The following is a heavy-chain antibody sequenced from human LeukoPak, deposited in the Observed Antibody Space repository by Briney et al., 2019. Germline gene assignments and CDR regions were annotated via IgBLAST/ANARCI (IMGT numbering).Heavy chain of an antibody. V-gene: IGHV3-23*01. D-gene: IGHD3-22*01. J-gene: IGHJ4*02. CDR2: RGGGGIDT. CDR1: GFTFSNYA. Sequence: GGSLRLSCAASGFTFSNYAMSWGRLAPGKGLGGVSTRGGGGIDTYYADSVKGRFTISRDNSKNTLYLQMNSLRAEDTAVYYCARAEGYDSSGSYYFDYWGQGTLVTVSS. CDR3: ARAEGYDSSGSYYFDY.